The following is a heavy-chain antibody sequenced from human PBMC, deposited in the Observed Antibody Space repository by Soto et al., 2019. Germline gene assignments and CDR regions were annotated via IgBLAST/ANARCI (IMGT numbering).Heavy chain of an antibody. Sequence: SETLSLTCAVSGGSISSSNWWSWARQPPGKGLEWIGEIYHSGSTNYNPSLKSRVTISVDKSKNQFSLKLSSVTAADTAVYYCARSGWNYYDSSGYSDYWGQGTLVTVSS. CDR3: ARSGWNYYDSSGYSDY. CDR1: GGSISSSNW. J-gene: IGHJ4*02. CDR2: IYHSGST. V-gene: IGHV4-4*02. D-gene: IGHD3-22*01.